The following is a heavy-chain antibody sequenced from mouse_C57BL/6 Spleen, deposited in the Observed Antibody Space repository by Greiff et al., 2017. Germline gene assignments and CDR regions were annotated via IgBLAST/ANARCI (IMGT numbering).Heavy chain of an antibody. Sequence: EVQLVESGGGLVKPGGSLKLSCEASGFTFSSYAMTWVRQTPEKRLEWVANISHGGSYTSYPDNVKGRFTISRDNAKNTLYLQMSRLKSEDTAMYYCARDRLGRFAYWGQGTLVTVSA. CDR1: GFTFSSYA. V-gene: IGHV5-4*01. J-gene: IGHJ3*01. CDR2: ISHGGSYT. CDR3: ARDRLGRFAY. D-gene: IGHD4-1*01.